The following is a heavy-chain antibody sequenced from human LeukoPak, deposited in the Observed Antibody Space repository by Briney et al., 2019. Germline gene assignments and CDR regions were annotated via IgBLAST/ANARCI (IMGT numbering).Heavy chain of an antibody. CDR3: ARTDSSSSYYYYYMDV. CDR1: GGFISSYY. CDR2: IYYSGST. Sequence: SETLSLTCTVSGGFISSYYWSWIRQPPGKGLEWMGYIYYSGSTNYNPSLKSRVTISVDTSKTQFSLKLSSVTAADTAVYYCARTDSSSSYYYYYMDVWGKGTTVTVSS. V-gene: IGHV4-59*01. J-gene: IGHJ6*03. D-gene: IGHD6-6*01.